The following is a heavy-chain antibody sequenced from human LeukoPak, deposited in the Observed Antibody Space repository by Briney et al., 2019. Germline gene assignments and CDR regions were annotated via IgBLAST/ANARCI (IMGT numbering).Heavy chain of an antibody. V-gene: IGHV3-21*04. D-gene: IGHD3-22*01. J-gene: IGHJ4*02. CDR3: ARDRYYDSSGYLGY. CDR1: GFTFSSYS. Sequence: GGSLRLSCAASGFTFSSYSMNWVRQAPGKGLEWVSSISGSSSYIYYADSVKGRFTISRDNAKNSLYLQMNSLRAEDTAVYYCARDRYYDSSGYLGYWGQGTLVTVSS. CDR2: ISGSSSYI.